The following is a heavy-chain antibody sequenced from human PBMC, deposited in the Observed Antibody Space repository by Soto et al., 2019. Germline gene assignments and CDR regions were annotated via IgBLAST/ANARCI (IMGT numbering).Heavy chain of an antibody. CDR1: GGSISSGGYY. Sequence: SETLSLTCTVSGGSISSGGYYWIWIRHHPGKGLEWIGYIYYSGSTYYNPSLKSRVTISVDTSKNQFSLKLSSVTAADTAVYYCARDVVAAAQYNWFDPWAREPWSPSPQ. CDR3: ARDVVAAAQYNWFDP. J-gene: IGHJ5*02. CDR2: IYYSGST. D-gene: IGHD6-13*01. V-gene: IGHV4-31*03.